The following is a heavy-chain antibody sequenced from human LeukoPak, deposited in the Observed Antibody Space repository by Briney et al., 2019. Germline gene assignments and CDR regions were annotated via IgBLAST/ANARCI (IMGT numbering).Heavy chain of an antibody. CDR1: GFTFSDHG. CDR3: ARDPYGSGDGYFDY. V-gene: IGHV3-33*01. CDR2: IWYNGSKK. J-gene: IGHJ4*02. D-gene: IGHD3-10*01. Sequence: GGALRLSCAASGFTFSDHGMHWVRQAPGKGLEWVAVIWYNGSKKYYAESVKGRFTISRDNSKNTLYLQMSSLRAEDTAVYYCARDPYGSGDGYFDYWGQGTLVTVSS.